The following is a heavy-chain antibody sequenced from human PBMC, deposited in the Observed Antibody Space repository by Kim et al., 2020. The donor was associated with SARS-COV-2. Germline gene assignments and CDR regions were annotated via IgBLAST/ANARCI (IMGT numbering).Heavy chain of an antibody. Sequence: SETLSLTCAVYGGSFSGYYWSWIRQPPGKGLEWIGEINHSGSTNYNPSLKSRVTISVDTSKNQFSLKLSSVTAADTAVYYCARGPSLVAAGRVDYWGQGTLVTVSS. CDR2: INHSGST. D-gene: IGHD2-15*01. CDR1: GGSFSGYY. V-gene: IGHV4-34*01. J-gene: IGHJ4*02. CDR3: ARGPSLVAAGRVDY.